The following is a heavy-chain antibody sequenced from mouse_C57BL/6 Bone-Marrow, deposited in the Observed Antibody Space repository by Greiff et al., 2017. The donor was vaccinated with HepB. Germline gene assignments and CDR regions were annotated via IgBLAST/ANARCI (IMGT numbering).Heavy chain of an antibody. J-gene: IGHJ4*01. CDR1: GFSLTSYG. CDR3: ARHRDYEYYAMDY. CDR2: IWSDGST. Sequence: QVQLKESGPGLVAPSQSLSITCPVSGFSLTSYGVPWVRQPPGKGLEWLVVIWSDGSTTYNSALKSRLSISKDNSKSQVFLKMNSLQTDDTAMYYCARHRDYEYYAMDYWGQGTSVTVSS. V-gene: IGHV2-6-1*01. D-gene: IGHD2-4*01.